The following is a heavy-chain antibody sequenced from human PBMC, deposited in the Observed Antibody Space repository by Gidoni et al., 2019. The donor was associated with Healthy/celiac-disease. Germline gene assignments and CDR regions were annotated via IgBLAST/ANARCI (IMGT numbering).Heavy chain of an antibody. D-gene: IGHD2-2*01. CDR2: ISSSSSYI. CDR3: ARAGYVVPADSYYYYMDV. CDR1: GFTFSSYS. Sequence: EVQLVESGGGMVKPGGSLRLSCAASGFTFSSYSMNWVRQAPGQGREWVSSISSSSSYIYYADTVKGRFTISRDNAKNSLYLQMNSLRAEDTAVYYCARAGYVVPADSYYYYMDVWGKGTTVTVSS. J-gene: IGHJ6*03. V-gene: IGHV3-21*01.